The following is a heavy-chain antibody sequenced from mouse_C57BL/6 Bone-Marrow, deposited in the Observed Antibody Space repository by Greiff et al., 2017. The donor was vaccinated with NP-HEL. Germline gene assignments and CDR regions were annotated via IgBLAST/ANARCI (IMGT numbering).Heavy chain of an antibody. CDR3: TRDPYYYGSNWYFDV. CDR1: GFTFSSYA. CDR2: ISSGGDYI. D-gene: IGHD1-1*01. J-gene: IGHJ1*03. Sequence: EVKLVESGEGLVKPGGSLKLSCAASGFTFSSYAMSWVRQTPEKRLEWVAYISSGGDYIYYADTVKGRFTISRDNARNTLYLQMSSLKSVDTAMYYCTRDPYYYGSNWYFDVWGTGTTVTVSS. V-gene: IGHV5-9-1*02.